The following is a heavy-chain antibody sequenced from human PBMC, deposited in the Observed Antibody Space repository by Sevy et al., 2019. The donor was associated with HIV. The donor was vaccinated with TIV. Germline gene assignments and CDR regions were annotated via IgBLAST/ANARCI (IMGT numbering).Heavy chain of an antibody. V-gene: IGHV1-18*01. CDR1: GYTFSSYG. J-gene: IGHJ3*02. Sequence: ASVKVSCKASGYTFSSYGISWVRQVPGQGLEWMGWIVTYNGNIKYSQKVQDRVTMTTDTSTSTAYMELRSLTSDDTAVYFCARDPSPPRPQAFDIWGQGTMVTVSS. CDR2: IVTYNGNI. CDR3: ARDPSPPRPQAFDI.